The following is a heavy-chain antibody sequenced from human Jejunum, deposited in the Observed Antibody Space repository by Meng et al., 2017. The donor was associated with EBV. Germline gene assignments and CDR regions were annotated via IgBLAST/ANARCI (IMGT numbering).Heavy chain of an antibody. CDR1: GDTFTSHG. CDR2: IIPVFGTA. Sequence: VETVQFGGQGKKPGSWARLACKASGDTFTSHGVGWVRLAPGQGPEWLGGIIPVFGTANYPLRFQDRVTITADKSTNTGYMELGGLRSDDTAVYYCARLFCGDDCFSTYYFDSWGQGTLVTVSS. J-gene: IGHJ4*02. CDR3: ARLFCGDDCFSTYYFDS. V-gene: IGHV1-69*06. D-gene: IGHD2-21*01.